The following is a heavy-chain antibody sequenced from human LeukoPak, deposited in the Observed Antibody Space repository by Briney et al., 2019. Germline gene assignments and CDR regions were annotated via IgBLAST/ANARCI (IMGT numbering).Heavy chain of an antibody. Sequence: SETLSLTCAVYGGSFSGYYWSWIRQPPGKGLEWTGEINHSGSTNYNPSLKSRVTISVDTSKNQFSLKLSSVTAADTAVYYCARGLVVVPAAREYNWFDPWGQGTLVTVSS. CDR3: ARGLVVVPAAREYNWFDP. J-gene: IGHJ5*02. V-gene: IGHV4-34*01. D-gene: IGHD2-2*01. CDR1: GGSFSGYY. CDR2: INHSGST.